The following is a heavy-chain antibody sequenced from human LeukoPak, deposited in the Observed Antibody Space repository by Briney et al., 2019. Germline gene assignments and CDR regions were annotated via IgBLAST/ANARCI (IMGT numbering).Heavy chain of an antibody. V-gene: IGHV3-48*03. CDR2: ISSSGSTI. D-gene: IGHD3-9*01. J-gene: IGHJ4*02. CDR3: ARDSEYDILTGQGINFDY. CDR1: GFTFSSYE. Sequence: GGSLRLSCAASGFTFSSYEMNWVRQAPGKGLEWVSYISSSGSTIYYADSVKGRFTISRDNAKNSLYLQMNSLRAEDTVVYYCARDSEYDILTGQGINFDYWGQGTLVTVSS.